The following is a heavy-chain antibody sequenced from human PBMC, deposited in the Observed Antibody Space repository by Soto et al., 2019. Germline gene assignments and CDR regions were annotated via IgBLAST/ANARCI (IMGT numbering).Heavy chain of an antibody. J-gene: IGHJ4*02. Sequence: EVQLVESGGGLVQPGRSLRLSCAASGFTFDDYAMHWVRQAPGKGLEWVSGLSWNSGNIGYADSAKGRFTISRDNAKNSLYLQMNRLRAEDTALYYCAKVLRAGDHPWADFDSWGQGTLVTVSS. CDR1: GFTFDDYA. D-gene: IGHD1-26*01. CDR3: AKVLRAGDHPWADFDS. V-gene: IGHV3-9*01. CDR2: LSWNSGNI.